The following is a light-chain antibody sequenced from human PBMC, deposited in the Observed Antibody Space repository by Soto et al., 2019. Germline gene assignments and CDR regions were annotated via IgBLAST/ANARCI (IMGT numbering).Light chain of an antibody. Sequence: QSVLTQPPSASGTPGQRVTISCSGSSSNIGSHVVNWYQQVPGTAPKLLIYTNNQRPSAVPDRFSDSKSGTSASLAISGLQSEDEADYYCAAWDGSLQSWVFGGGTKLTVL. CDR2: TNN. CDR3: AAWDGSLQSWV. J-gene: IGLJ3*02. CDR1: SSNIGSHV. V-gene: IGLV1-44*01.